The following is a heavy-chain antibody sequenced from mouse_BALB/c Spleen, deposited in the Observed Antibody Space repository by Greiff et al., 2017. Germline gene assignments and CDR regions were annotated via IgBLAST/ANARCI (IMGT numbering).Heavy chain of an antibody. CDR3: ARPLANWDVFDY. CDR2: ISSGGST. J-gene: IGHJ2*01. Sequence: DVMLVESGGGLVKPGGSLKLSCAASGFTFSSYAMSWVRQTPEKRLEWVASISSGGSTYYPGSVKGRFTISRDNAKNTLYLQMSSLKSEDTAMYYCARPLANWDVFDYWGQGTTLTVSS. V-gene: IGHV5-6-5*01. CDR1: GFTFSSYA. D-gene: IGHD4-1*01.